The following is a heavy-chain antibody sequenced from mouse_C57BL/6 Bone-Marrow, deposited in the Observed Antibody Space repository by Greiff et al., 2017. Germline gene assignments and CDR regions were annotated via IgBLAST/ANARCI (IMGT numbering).Heavy chain of an antibody. V-gene: IGHV5-9-1*02. CDR1: GFTFSSYA. Sequence: EVQLMESGEGLVKPGGSLKLSCAASGFTFSSYAMSWVRQTPEKRLEWVAYISSGGDYIYYADTVKGRFTISRDNARNTLYLQMSSLKSEDTAMYYCTRGPPCGYYAMDYWGQGTSVTVSS. CDR2: ISSGGDYI. CDR3: TRGPPCGYYAMDY. J-gene: IGHJ4*01.